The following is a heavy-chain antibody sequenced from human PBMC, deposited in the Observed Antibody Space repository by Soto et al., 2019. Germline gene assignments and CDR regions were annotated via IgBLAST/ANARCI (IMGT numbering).Heavy chain of an antibody. Sequence: GGSLRLSCATSRFTFSSYAMGWVRQAPGKGLEWVSGLSPSGESTYYADSVQGRFTISRDNSKSTLYLQMNSLRAEDTAIYYCAKGLRSAFSTDFFDYWGQGTLVTVSS. CDR2: LSPSGEST. CDR1: RFTFSSYA. CDR3: AKGLRSAFSTDFFDY. J-gene: IGHJ4*02. D-gene: IGHD3-3*01. V-gene: IGHV3-23*01.